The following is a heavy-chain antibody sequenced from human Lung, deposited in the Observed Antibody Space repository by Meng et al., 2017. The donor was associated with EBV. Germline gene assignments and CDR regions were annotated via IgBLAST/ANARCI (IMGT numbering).Heavy chain of an antibody. Sequence: QVQRQEAGSGLVKPSETLSLTCTVSGGSVSSGSFYWSWIRQHPGKGLEWIGYIYYSGSTYYNPSLKNRVTISVDTSKNQFSLKLSSVTAADTAVYYCATGRIGLLWFGELGYWGQGTLVTVSS. D-gene: IGHD3-10*01. CDR2: IYYSGST. J-gene: IGHJ4*02. CDR3: ATGRIGLLWFGELGY. CDR1: GGSVSSGSFY. V-gene: IGHV4-31*02.